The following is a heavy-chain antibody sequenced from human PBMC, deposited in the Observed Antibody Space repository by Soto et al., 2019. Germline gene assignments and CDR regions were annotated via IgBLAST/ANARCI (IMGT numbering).Heavy chain of an antibody. CDR3: ARQLGMGAFDI. CDR1: GGSFSGYY. Sequence: SETLSLTCAVYGGSFSGYYRSWIRQPPGKGLEWIGEINHSGSTNYNPSLKSRVTISVDTSKNQFSLKLSSVTAADTAVYYCARQLGMGAFDIWGQGTMVTVSS. D-gene: IGHD6-13*01. CDR2: INHSGST. V-gene: IGHV4-34*01. J-gene: IGHJ3*02.